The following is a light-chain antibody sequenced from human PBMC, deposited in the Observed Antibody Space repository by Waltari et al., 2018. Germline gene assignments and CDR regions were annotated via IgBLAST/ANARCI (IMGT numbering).Light chain of an antibody. V-gene: IGLV6-57*03. J-gene: IGLJ2*01. Sequence: NFMLTQPLSVSESPGKTVTISCTRSRGSIASSLVQWYQQRPGGVPTPVIYEDYERPSGVPDRFSGSIDTSSNSASLNISGLKTDDEAAYFCQSYDGDNVKVFGGGTTLTVL. CDR1: RGSIASSL. CDR2: EDY. CDR3: QSYDGDNVKV.